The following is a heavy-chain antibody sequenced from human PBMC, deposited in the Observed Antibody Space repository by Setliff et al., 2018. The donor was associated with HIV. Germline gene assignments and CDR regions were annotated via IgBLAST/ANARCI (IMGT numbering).Heavy chain of an antibody. Sequence: SETLSLTCAIYGGSFSGYYWSWIRQPPGKGPEWIGEINHSGSTNCNPSLKSRVTMAVDTSKSQFSLKLTSVTAADTAVYYCARGRFYDTNGYYLRPFDIWGQGTMVTVSS. CDR1: GGSFSGYY. CDR3: ARGRFYDTNGYYLRPFDI. V-gene: IGHV4-34*01. D-gene: IGHD3-22*01. CDR2: INHSGST. J-gene: IGHJ3*02.